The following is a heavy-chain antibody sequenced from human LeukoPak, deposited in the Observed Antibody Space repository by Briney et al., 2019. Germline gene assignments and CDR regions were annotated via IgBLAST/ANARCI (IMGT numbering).Heavy chain of an antibody. CDR1: GFTFNSYG. V-gene: IGHV3-30-3*01. CDR2: ISYDGSKK. D-gene: IGHD1-26*01. Sequence: GGSLRLSCAASGFTFNSYGMHWVRQAPGKGLEWVAVISYDGSKKYYADSVKGRFSISGDNSKSTLNLQMNSLRAEDTAVYYCARDLSGRYSYDYWGQGTLVTVSS. J-gene: IGHJ4*02. CDR3: ARDLSGRYSYDY.